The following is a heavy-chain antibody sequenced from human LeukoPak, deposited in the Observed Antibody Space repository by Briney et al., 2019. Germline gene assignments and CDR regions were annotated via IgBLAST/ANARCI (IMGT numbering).Heavy chain of an antibody. Sequence: ASVKVSCKASGYTFSSYYMHWVRQAPGQGLEWVGGIDPSGGSTSYAQKFQGRVTMTRDTSTTTVYMEMRSLKYDDTAVYYCAKSRLQVAVGGTGGDFWGQGTLVTVSS. CDR1: GYTFSSYY. D-gene: IGHD6-19*01. V-gene: IGHV1-46*01. CDR3: AKSRLQVAVGGTGGDF. CDR2: IDPSGGST. J-gene: IGHJ4*02.